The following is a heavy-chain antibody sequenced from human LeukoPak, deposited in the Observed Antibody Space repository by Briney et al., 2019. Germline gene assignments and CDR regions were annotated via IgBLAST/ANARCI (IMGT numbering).Heavy chain of an antibody. CDR2: IYYSMST. J-gene: IGHJ4*02. CDR3: ARHRIIRDVATGDYFDS. V-gene: IGHV4-39*01. CDR1: GFTFSSYSMN. Sequence: GSLRLSCAASGFTFSSYSMNWVRQPPGKGLEWIGTIYYSMSTYYNPSLKSRVTISVDTSKNQFSLKLRSVTAADTAVFYCARHRIIRDVATGDYFDSWGQGTLVTVSS. D-gene: IGHD5-24*01.